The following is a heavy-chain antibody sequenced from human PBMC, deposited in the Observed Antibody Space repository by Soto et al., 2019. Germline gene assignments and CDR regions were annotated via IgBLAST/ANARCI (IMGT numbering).Heavy chain of an antibody. CDR2: IYYSGST. D-gene: IGHD3-10*01. Sequence: SETLSLTCTVSGCSISSYYWSWIRQPPGKGLEWIGYIYYSGSTNYNPSLKSRVTISVDTSKNQFSLKLSSVTAADTAVYYCARRQGRLAGYYYYYMDVWGKGTTVTVSS. J-gene: IGHJ6*03. CDR3: ARRQGRLAGYYYYYMDV. V-gene: IGHV4-59*08. CDR1: GCSISSYY.